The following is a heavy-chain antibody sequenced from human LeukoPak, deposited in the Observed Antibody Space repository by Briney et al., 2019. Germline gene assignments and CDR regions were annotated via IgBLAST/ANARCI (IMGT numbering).Heavy chain of an antibody. CDR2: IDPKSGAT. Sequence: ASVKVSCKASGYTFTGYYMHWMRQAPGQGLEWMAWIDPKSGATNYAQRFQGRVTMTRDTSIITAYMELSRLRSDDTAVYYCARGLRVSPAFDYWGQGTLVTVSS. CDR3: ARGLRVSPAFDY. J-gene: IGHJ4*02. D-gene: IGHD2-2*01. CDR1: GYTFTGYY. V-gene: IGHV1-2*02.